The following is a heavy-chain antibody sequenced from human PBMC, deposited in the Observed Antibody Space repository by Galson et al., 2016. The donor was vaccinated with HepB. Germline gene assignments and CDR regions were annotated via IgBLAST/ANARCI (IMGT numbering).Heavy chain of an antibody. CDR1: TFTFSDYS. J-gene: IGHJ6*03. V-gene: IGHV3-21*01. CDR3: ARVSPVDYYYYMDV. CDR2: ISGRSSYI. Sequence: LRLSCAASTFTFSDYSMNWVRQAPGKELEWVSFISGRSSYIYYADSVEGRFTVSRDNAKNSLYLQMNSLRAEDTAVYYCARVSPVDYYYYMDVWGRGTAVTVS.